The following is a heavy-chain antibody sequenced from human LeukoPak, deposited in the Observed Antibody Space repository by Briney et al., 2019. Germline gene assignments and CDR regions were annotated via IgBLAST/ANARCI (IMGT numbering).Heavy chain of an antibody. D-gene: IGHD1-1*01. J-gene: IGHJ4*02. V-gene: IGHV3-66*01. Sequence: GGSLRLSCAASGFTFSSYEMNWVRQAPGKGLEWVSVIFRGDGTNYVDSVKGRFTIFRDNSKNTLYLQMSSLRAEDMAVYYCARGYSGTPYYFDYWGQGTLVTVSS. CDR1: GFTFSSYE. CDR2: IFRGDGT. CDR3: ARGYSGTPYYFDY.